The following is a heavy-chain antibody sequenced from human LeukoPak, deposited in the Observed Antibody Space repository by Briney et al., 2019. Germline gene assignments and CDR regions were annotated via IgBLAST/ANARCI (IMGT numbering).Heavy chain of an antibody. CDR2: IWYDGSHK. CDR3: ASGDYSSGWYLDY. D-gene: IGHD6-19*01. CDR1: RFTFSSYG. J-gene: IGHJ4*02. V-gene: IGHV3-33*01. Sequence: PGRSLRLSCAASRFTFSSYGMHWVRQAPGKGLEWVAVIWYDGSHKYYADSVKGRFTISRDNSKNTLYLQMNSLRAEDTAVYYRASGDYSSGWYLDYWGQGTLVTVSS.